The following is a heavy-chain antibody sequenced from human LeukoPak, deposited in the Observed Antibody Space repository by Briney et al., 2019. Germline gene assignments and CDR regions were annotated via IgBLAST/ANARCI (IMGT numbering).Heavy chain of an antibody. CDR2: ISSSSSYI. CDR3: ARRTTGDAFDI. Sequence: GGSLRLSCAASGFTFSSYSMDWVRQAPGKGLEWVSSISSSSSYIYYADSVKGRFTISRDNAKNSLYLQMNSLRAEDTAVYYCARRTTGDAFDIWAKGQWSPSLQ. D-gene: IGHD4-17*01. V-gene: IGHV3-21*01. J-gene: IGHJ3*02. CDR1: GFTFSSYS.